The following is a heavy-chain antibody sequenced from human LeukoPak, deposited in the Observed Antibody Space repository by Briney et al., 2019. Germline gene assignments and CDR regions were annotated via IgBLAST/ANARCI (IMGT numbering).Heavy chain of an antibody. CDR2: ISGSGGST. CDR1: GFTFSSYG. Sequence: GGSLRLSCGVSGFTFSSYGISWVLQAPGKGLEWLSGISGSGGSTYYADSVKGRFTISRDNSKNTLYLQMNSLRAEDTAVYYCAKDHYGSGSYYLNWFDPWGQGTLVTVSS. J-gene: IGHJ5*02. CDR3: AKDHYGSGSYYLNWFDP. D-gene: IGHD3-10*01. V-gene: IGHV3-23*01.